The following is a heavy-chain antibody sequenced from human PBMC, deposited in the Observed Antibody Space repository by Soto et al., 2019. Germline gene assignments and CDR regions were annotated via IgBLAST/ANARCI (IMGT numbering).Heavy chain of an antibody. D-gene: IGHD3-22*01. CDR3: ARAHRYYDYPEI. V-gene: IGHV4-30-4*01. CDR2: IHYSETI. Sequence: QVQLQESGPGLVKASQTLSLTCTVSGASVNSGDYYWSWVRQPPGRGLEWIGYIHYSETIYYNPSLKRRVQILVETFKNQFSLEVSSVTAADTAVYYCARAHRYYDYPEIWGQGTTVTVSS. J-gene: IGHJ3*02. CDR1: GASVNSGDYY.